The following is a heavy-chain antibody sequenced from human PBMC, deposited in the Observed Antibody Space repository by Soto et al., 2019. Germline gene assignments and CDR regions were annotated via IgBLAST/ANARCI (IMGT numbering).Heavy chain of an antibody. CDR2: IVVCSGNT. D-gene: IGHD2-15*01. J-gene: IGHJ4*03. V-gene: IGHV1-58*01. CDR1: GFTFTSSA. CDR3: ARSRGYCSGGSCYFDF. Sequence: ASVKVSCKASGFTFTSSAVQWVRQARGQRLEWIGWIVVCSGNTNYAQKLQEGVTMTTDISTNTAYMELSSLRSDDTAMYYCARSRGYCSGGSCYFDFWGQGTLVTGSS.